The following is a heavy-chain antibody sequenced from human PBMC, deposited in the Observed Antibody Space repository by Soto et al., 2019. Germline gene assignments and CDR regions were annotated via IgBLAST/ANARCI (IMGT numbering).Heavy chain of an antibody. J-gene: IGHJ5*02. V-gene: IGHV4-59*02. CDR1: GDSVSTGY. CDR2: MYFGGSF. Sequence: PSETLSLTCTVSGDSVSTGYWSWIRQTPGKGLEWIGFMYFGGSFNYNPSLASRVSMSVETSTNQFSMKVTSVTAADTAVYYCASLYSGYDSYNWFDPWGQGTLVTVSS. CDR3: ASLYSGYDSYNWFDP. D-gene: IGHD5-12*01.